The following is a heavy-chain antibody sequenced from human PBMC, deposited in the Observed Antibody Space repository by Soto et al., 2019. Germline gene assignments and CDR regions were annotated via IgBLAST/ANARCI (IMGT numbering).Heavy chain of an antibody. D-gene: IGHD3-9*01. V-gene: IGHV2-5*02. CDR3: AHTRRLDILTGYGS. CDR2: IYWDDDK. CDR1: GFSLSTSGVG. J-gene: IGHJ5*02. Sequence: QITLKESGPTLVKPTQTLTLTCTFSGFSLSTSGVGVGWIRQPPGKALEWLALIYWDDDKRYSPSLKSRLTITKDTSKNQVVLTMTNMDPVDTATYYCAHTRRLDILTGYGSWGQGTLVTVSS.